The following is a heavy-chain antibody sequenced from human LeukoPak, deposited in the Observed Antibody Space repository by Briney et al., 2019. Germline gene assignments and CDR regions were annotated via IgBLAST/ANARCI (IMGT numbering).Heavy chain of an antibody. J-gene: IGHJ3*02. CDR3: ARAAQRETYFNAFDI. CDR2: IDHTGNS. CDR1: VGTFSGHY. D-gene: IGHD1-26*01. Sequence: AETLSLTCAVYVGTFSGHYWSWIRQPPGKGLEWIGEIDHTGNSNYKSSLKSRVTISVDTSKNQFSLRLNSVTAADTAVYYCARAAQRETYFNAFDIWGQGTMVTVSS. V-gene: IGHV4-34*01.